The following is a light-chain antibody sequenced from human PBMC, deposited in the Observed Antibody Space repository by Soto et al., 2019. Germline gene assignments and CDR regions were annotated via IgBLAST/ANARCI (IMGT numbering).Light chain of an antibody. V-gene: IGKV1-27*01. CDR1: QGISNY. CDR3: QKYHSAPPFT. CDR2: TAS. Sequence: DIQMTQSPSSLSASVGDRVTITCRACQGISNYLAWYQQKPGKVPKLLIYTASTLQSGVPSRFSGSGSGTDFTLTTSSLQPEDVATYYCQKYHSAPPFTFGPGTKVDIK. J-gene: IGKJ3*01.